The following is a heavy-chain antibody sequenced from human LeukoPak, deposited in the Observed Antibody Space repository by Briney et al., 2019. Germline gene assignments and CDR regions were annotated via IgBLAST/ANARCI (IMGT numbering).Heavy chain of an antibody. D-gene: IGHD6-13*01. Sequence: GGSLGLSCAASGFTFDDYAMHWVRQPPGKGPEWVSSISWNSGSTTYADSVKGRFTISRDNAKNALYLQMSSLRAEDTALYYCAKDVRKELKPHSSSLGSGYLDYWGQGTLVTVSS. CDR1: GFTFDDYA. CDR3: AKDVRKELKPHSSSLGSGYLDY. V-gene: IGHV3-9*01. CDR2: ISWNSGST. J-gene: IGHJ4*02.